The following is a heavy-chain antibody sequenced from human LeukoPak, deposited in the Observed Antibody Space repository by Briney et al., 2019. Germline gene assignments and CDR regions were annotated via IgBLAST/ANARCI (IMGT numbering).Heavy chain of an antibody. CDR2: IYTSGST. D-gene: IGHD6-13*01. J-gene: IGHJ4*02. V-gene: IGHV4-61*02. CDR3: ARGSPGYSSSWYYFGY. Sequence: SQTLSLTCTVSGGSISSGSYYWSWIRQPAGKGLEWIGRIYTSGSTNYNPSPKSRVTISVDTSKNQFSLKLSSVTAADTAVYYCARGSPGYSSSWYYFGYWGQGTLVTVSS. CDR1: GGSISSGSYY.